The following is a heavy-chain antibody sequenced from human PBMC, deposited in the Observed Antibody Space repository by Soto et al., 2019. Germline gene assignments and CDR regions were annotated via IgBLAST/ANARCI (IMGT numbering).Heavy chain of an antibody. D-gene: IGHD3-16*01. Sequence: QITLKESGPTLVKTKQTLTLTCTFSGFSLTTRGVGVGWIRQPPGKALECLALIYWDDDKRYSPSLQSRLSITKDTSKNQVVLTMTNVDPVDTATYYCAHIPNYYQYDWFDPWGQGTLVSVSS. V-gene: IGHV2-5*02. CDR3: AHIPNYYQYDWFDP. CDR2: IYWDDDK. CDR1: GFSLTTRGVG. J-gene: IGHJ5*02.